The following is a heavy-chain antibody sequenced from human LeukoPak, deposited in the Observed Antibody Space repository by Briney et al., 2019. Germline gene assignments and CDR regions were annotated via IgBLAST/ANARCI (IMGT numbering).Heavy chain of an antibody. CDR2: IYYSGST. J-gene: IGHJ6*02. D-gene: IGHD6-13*01. CDR1: GGSISSYY. CDR3: SSGRQQLAHYGMDV. Sequence: SETLSLTCTVSGGSISSYYWSWIRQPAGKGLEWIGYIYYSGSTNYNPSLKSRVTISVDTSKNQFSLKLSSVTAADTAVYYCSSGRQQLAHYGMDVWGQGTTVTVSS. V-gene: IGHV4-59*01.